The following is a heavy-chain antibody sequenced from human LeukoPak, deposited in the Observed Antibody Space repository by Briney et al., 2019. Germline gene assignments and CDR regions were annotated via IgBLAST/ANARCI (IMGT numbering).Heavy chain of an antibody. CDR1: GYSISSGYY. CDR3: ARAHDFWSGYHPK. V-gene: IGHV4-38-2*01. D-gene: IGHD3-3*01. Sequence: PSETLSLTCAVSGYSISSGYYWGWIRQPPGKGLEWMGSIYHSGSTYYNPSLKSRVTISVDTSKNQFSLKLSSVTAADTAVFCCARAHDFWSGYHPKWGQGPLVTVSS. J-gene: IGHJ4*02. CDR2: IYHSGST.